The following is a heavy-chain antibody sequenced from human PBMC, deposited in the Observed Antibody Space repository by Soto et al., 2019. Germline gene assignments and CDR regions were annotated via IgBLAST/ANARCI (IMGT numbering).Heavy chain of an antibody. Sequence: PGGSVRLSCVGSEFTFSLYVIGWVRQAPGKGPEWVSFIRGSGASTYYADSVKGRLAMSREDSKNTVYLQMNNLRPEDTAIYSCARGGPDVWGPGAHYYGLDFWGQGTTVTVSS. CDR3: ARGGPDVWGPGAHYYGLDF. J-gene: IGHJ6*02. D-gene: IGHD3-16*01. V-gene: IGHV3-23*01. CDR1: EFTFSLYV. CDR2: IRGSGAST.